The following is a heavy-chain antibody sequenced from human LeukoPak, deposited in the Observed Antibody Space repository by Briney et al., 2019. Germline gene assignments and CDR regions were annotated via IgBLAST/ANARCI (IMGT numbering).Heavy chain of an antibody. CDR3: ARDRVPGYYGSGSYVY. J-gene: IGHJ4*02. V-gene: IGHV3-7*01. D-gene: IGHD3-10*01. CDR2: IKQDGSEK. CDR1: GFTFSSYW. Sequence: PGGSLRLSCAASGFTFSSYWMSWVRQAPGKGLEWVADIKQDGSEKYYVDSVRGRFSISRDSAKNSLYLQMNSLRAEDTAAYYCARDRVPGYYGSGSYVYWGQGTLVTVSS.